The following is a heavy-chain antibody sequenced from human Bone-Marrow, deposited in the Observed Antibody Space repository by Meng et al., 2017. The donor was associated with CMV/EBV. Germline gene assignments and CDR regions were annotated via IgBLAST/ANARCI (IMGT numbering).Heavy chain of an antibody. V-gene: IGHV1-8*01. D-gene: IGHD3-3*01. CDR2: MNPNSGNT. CDR3: ARDATTRPRYDFWSGYYGDYYYYGMDV. Sequence: ASVKVSCKASGYTFTSYDINWVRQATGQGLEWMGWMNPNSGNTGYAQKFQGRVTMTRNTSISTAYMELRSLRSDDTTVYYCARDATTRPRYDFWSGYYGDYYYYGMDVWGQGTTVTVSS. J-gene: IGHJ6*02. CDR1: GYTFTSYD.